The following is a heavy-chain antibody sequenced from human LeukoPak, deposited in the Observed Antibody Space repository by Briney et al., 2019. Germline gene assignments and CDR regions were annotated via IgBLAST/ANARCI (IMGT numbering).Heavy chain of an antibody. J-gene: IGHJ3*02. V-gene: IGHV5-51*01. Sequence: GESLTIPSKGSGYTSTIYWIAWVGPIRGKGMEWMGFIYPGDSGTRSSPSFPGQVTISADQSIRTAYLQWSSLKASYTAMYYCARLRDEGAFDIWGQGTMVTVSS. D-gene: IGHD2-21*02. CDR3: ARLRDEGAFDI. CDR2: IYPGDSGT. CDR1: GYTSTIYW.